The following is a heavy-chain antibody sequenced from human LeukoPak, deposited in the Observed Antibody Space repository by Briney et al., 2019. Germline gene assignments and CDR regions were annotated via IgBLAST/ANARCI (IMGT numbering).Heavy chain of an antibody. J-gene: IGHJ4*02. V-gene: IGHV4-39*07. CDR1: GGSISSSSYY. Sequence: SETLSLTCTVSGGSISSSSYYWGWIRQPPGKGLEWIGSIYYSGSTYYNPSLKSRVTISVDTSKNQFSLKLSSVTAADTAVYYCAREGGFDYWGQGTLVTVSS. CDR2: IYYSGST. CDR3: AREGGFDY.